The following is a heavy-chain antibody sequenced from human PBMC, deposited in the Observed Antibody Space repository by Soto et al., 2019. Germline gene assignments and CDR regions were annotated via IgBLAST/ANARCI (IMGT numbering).Heavy chain of an antibody. V-gene: IGHV3-7*05. Sequence: PGGSLRLSCAASGFTFSSYWMSWVRQAPGKGLEWVANIKQDGSEKYYVDSVKGRFTISRDNAKNSLYLQMNSLRAEDTAVYYCARDSVSHDILTGPSFYYYYGMDVWGQGTTVTVSS. J-gene: IGHJ6*02. CDR2: IKQDGSEK. CDR3: ARDSVSHDILTGPSFYYYYGMDV. D-gene: IGHD3-9*01. CDR1: GFTFSSYW.